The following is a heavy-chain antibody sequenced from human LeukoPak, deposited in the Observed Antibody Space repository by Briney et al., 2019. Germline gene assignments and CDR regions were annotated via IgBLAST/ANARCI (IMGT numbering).Heavy chain of an antibody. CDR3: AGALRAAAGTIDY. CDR2: INPNSGGT. V-gene: IGHV1-2*02. J-gene: IGHJ4*02. CDR1: GYTFTGYY. D-gene: IGHD6-13*01. Sequence: ASVKVSCKASGYTFTGYYMHWVRQAPGQGLEWMGWINPNSGGTNYAQKFQGRVTMTRDTSISTAYMELSRLRSDDTAVYYCAGALRAAAGTIDYWGQGTLVTVSS.